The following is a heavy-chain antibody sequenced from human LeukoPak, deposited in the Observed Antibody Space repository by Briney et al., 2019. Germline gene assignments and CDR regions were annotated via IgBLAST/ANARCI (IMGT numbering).Heavy chain of an antibody. CDR3: ARDKVGATKGAFDI. CDR1: GGSTSSFY. CDR2: IYYSGST. J-gene: IGHJ3*02. V-gene: IGHV4-59*01. Sequence: SETLSLTCTVSGGSTSSFYWSWIRQPPGKGLEWIGYIYYSGSTNYNPSLKSRVTISVDTSKNQFSLKLSSVTAADTAVYYCARDKVGATKGAFDIWGQGTMVTVSS. D-gene: IGHD1-26*01.